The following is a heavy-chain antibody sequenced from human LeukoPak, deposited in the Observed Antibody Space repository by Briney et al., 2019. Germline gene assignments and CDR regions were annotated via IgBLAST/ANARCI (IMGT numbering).Heavy chain of an antibody. CDR2: VSYDGSNK. J-gene: IGHJ4*02. Sequence: GGSLRLSCAASGFTFSNYAMHWVRQAPGKGLEWVAVVSYDGSNKYYADSVKGRFTISRDNSKNTLYLQMNSLRAEDTAVYHCARGAVYDSSGFPLDYWGQGTLVTVSS. CDR1: GFTFSNYA. V-gene: IGHV3-30-3*01. D-gene: IGHD3-22*01. CDR3: ARGAVYDSSGFPLDY.